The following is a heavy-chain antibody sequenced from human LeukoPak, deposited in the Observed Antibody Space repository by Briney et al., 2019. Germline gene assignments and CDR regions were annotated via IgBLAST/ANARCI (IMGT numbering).Heavy chain of an antibody. CDR1: GGSISSSSYY. V-gene: IGHV4-39*01. CDR3: ARLGGGNSRYYYYYYMDV. CDR2: IYYSGST. Sequence: SETLSLTCTVSGGSISSSSYYWGWIRPPPGKGLEWIGSIYYSGSTYYNPSLKSRVTISVDTSKNQFSLKLSSVTAADTAVYYCARLGGGNSRYYYYYYMDVWGKGTTVTVSS. J-gene: IGHJ6*03. D-gene: IGHD4-23*01.